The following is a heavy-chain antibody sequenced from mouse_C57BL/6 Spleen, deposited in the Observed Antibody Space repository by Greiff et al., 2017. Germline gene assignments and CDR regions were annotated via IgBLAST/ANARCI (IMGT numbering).Heavy chain of an antibody. V-gene: IGHV1-53*01. J-gene: IGHJ4*01. CDR3: ARELGEDYAMDY. D-gene: IGHD4-1*01. CDR2: INPSNGGT. Sequence: VQLQQPGTELVKPGASVKLSCKASGYTFTSYWMHWVKQRPGQGLEWIGNINPSNGGTNYNEKFKSKATLTVDKSSSTAYMQLSSLTSEDSAVYYSARELGEDYAMDYWGQGTSVTVSS. CDR1: GYTFTSYW.